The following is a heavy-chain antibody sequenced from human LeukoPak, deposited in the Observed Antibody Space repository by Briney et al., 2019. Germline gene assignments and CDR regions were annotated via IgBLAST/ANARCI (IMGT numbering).Heavy chain of an antibody. CDR2: ISWNSGSI. Sequence: PGGSLRLSCAASGFTFSSYSMNWVRQAPGKGLEWVSGISWNSGSIGYADSVKGRFTISRDNAKNSLYLQMNSLRAEDTALYYCAKANEGLWGQGTQVTVSS. J-gene: IGHJ4*02. V-gene: IGHV3-9*01. CDR1: GFTFSSYS. CDR3: AKANEGL.